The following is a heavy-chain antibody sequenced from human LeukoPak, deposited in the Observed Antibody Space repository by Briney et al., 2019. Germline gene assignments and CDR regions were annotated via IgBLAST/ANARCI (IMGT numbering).Heavy chain of an antibody. D-gene: IGHD1-1*01. CDR1: GFTFSSYA. V-gene: IGHV3-30-3*01. J-gene: IGHJ4*02. CDR2: ISYDGSNK. Sequence: GRSLRLSCAASGFTFSSYAMHWVRQAPGKGLEWVAVISYDGSNKYYADSVKGRFTISRDNSENTLYLQMNSLRAEDTAVYYCARDVDWNYFDYWGQGTLVTVSS. CDR3: ARDVDWNYFDY.